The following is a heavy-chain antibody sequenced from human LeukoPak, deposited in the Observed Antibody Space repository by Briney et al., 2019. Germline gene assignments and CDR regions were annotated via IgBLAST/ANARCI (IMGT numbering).Heavy chain of an antibody. CDR3: ARARGGRSEDAFDI. CDR2: IYYSGST. Sequence: SETLSLTCTVSGGSISSYYWSWIRQPPGKGLEGIGYIYYSGSTNYNPSLKSRVTISVDTSKNQFSLKLSSVTAAHTAVYYCARARGGRSEDAFDIWGQGTMVTVSS. V-gene: IGHV4-59*01. J-gene: IGHJ3*02. CDR1: GGSISSYY.